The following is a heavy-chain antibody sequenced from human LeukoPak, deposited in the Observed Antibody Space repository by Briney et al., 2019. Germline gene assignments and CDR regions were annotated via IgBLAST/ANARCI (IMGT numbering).Heavy chain of an antibody. D-gene: IGHD3-22*01. J-gene: IGHJ4*02. V-gene: IGHV3-74*01. CDR3: ARDGYDSSGFDLGFDY. CDR2: INTDTRGT. Sequence: GGSLRLSCAASGFTFTDYWMHWVRQAPGKGLVWVSIINTDTRGTYYADSVKGRFTISRDNAKNTLYLQMNSLRAEDTAVYYCARDGYDSSGFDLGFDYWGQGTLVTVSS. CDR1: GFTFTDYW.